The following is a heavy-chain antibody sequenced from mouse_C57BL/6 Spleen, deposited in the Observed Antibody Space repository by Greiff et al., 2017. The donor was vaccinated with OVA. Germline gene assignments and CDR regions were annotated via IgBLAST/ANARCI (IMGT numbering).Heavy chain of an antibody. Sequence: VQLQQSGPVLVKPGASVKMSCKASGYTFTDYYMNWVQQSPGKSLEWIGVINPYNGGTSYNEKFKGKATLTVDKSSSTAYMELNSLTSEDSAVYYCARRGNYDGSSYAMGDRGQGTSVTASS. D-gene: IGHD1-1*01. CDR1: GYTFTDYY. CDR3: ARRGNYDGSSYAMGD. V-gene: IGHV1-19*01. CDR2: INPYNGGT. J-gene: IGHJ4*01.